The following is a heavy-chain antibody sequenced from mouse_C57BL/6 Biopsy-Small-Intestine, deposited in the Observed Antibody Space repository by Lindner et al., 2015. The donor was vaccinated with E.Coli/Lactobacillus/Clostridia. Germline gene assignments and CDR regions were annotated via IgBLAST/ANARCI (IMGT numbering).Heavy chain of an antibody. V-gene: IGHV1-82*01. Sequence: VQLQESGPALVKPGASANISCKASGYAFSSSWMNWVKQWPGKGLEWIGRIYLGDGDTNYNEKFKAKATLTADKSSSTVYMQLSSLTSEDSAVYFCARTYFYAMDYWGQGTSVTVSS. CDR2: IYLGDGDT. CDR3: ARTYFYAMDY. CDR1: GYAFSSSW. D-gene: IGHD2-10*01. J-gene: IGHJ4*01.